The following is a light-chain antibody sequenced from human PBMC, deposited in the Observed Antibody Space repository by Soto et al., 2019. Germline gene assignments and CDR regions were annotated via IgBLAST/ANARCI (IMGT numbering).Light chain of an antibody. CDR1: SSNIGSET. CDR2: ANN. J-gene: IGLJ3*02. Sequence: QSVLTQPPSASGNPGQRVTISCSGSSSNIGSETVNWYQQVPGTAPQLLIYANNQRPSGVPDRFSVSKSGTSASLAIGGLQSVDEADYYCAAWDDSLKGWVFGGGTKLTVL. CDR3: AAWDDSLKGWV. V-gene: IGLV1-44*01.